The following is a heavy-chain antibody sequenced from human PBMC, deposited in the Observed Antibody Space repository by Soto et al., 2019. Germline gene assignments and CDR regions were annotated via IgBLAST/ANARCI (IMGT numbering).Heavy chain of an antibody. CDR3: AFPATADFDY. D-gene: IGHD6-13*01. CDR1: GGSISSTNW. J-gene: IGHJ4*02. Sequence: SETLSLTCAVSGGSISSTNWRTWVRQSPGRGLEWIGEIYHSGTTNYSPSLKSRVNIAVDMSTNHFSPTLISVTAADTAVYYCAFPATADFDYWGKGILVTVSS. V-gene: IGHV4-4*02. CDR2: IYHSGTT.